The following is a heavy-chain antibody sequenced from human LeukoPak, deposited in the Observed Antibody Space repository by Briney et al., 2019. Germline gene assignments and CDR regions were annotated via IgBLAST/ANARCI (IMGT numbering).Heavy chain of an antibody. CDR1: GGTFSSYA. CDR3: ARDSSAVFGVVISIDY. Sequence: ASVKVSCKASGGTFSSYAISWVRQAPGQGLEWMGGIIPIFGTANYAQKFQGRVTTSADESTSTPYMELSSLRSEETAVYYCARDSSAVFGVVISIDYWGQGTLVTVSS. CDR2: IIPIFGTA. V-gene: IGHV1-69*13. D-gene: IGHD3-3*01. J-gene: IGHJ4*01.